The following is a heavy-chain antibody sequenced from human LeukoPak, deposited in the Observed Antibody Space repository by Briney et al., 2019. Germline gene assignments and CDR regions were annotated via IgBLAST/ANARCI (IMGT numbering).Heavy chain of an antibody. D-gene: IGHD3-3*01. CDR3: AIDRDFWSGYGMDV. J-gene: IGHJ6*02. CDR1: GFTFSSYE. Sequence: PGGSLRLSCAASGFTFSSYEMNWVRQAPGKGLEWVSYISSSGSTIYYADSVKGRFTISRDNAKNSLYLQMNSLRAEDTAVYCCAIDRDFWSGYGMDVWGQGTTVTVSS. V-gene: IGHV3-48*03. CDR2: ISSSGSTI.